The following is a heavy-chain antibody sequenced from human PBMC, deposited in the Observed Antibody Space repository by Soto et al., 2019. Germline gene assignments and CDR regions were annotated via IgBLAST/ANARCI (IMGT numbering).Heavy chain of an antibody. D-gene: IGHD2-15*01. J-gene: IGHJ5*02. CDR3: ARKYLGYCSGGSCYEGRWFDP. CDR2: IYYSGST. CDR1: GGSVSSGLYY. V-gene: IGHV4-61*01. Sequence: SETLSLTCTVSGGSVSSGLYYWSWIRQPPGKGLEWIGYIYYSGSTNYNPSLKSRVTISVDTSKNQFSLKLSSVTAADTAVYYCARKYLGYCSGGSCYEGRWFDPWGQGTLVTVSS.